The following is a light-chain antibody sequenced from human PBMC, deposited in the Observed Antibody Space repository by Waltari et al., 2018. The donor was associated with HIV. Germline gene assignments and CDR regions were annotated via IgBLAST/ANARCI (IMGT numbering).Light chain of an antibody. J-gene: IGLJ1*01. CDR2: SNN. CDR3: AAWDDSLNDSYV. V-gene: IGLV1-44*01. CDR1: SHNIGSNS. Sequence: QSVLIQPPSASGTPGQRVTISCSGSSHNIGSNSVNWYQQLPGPAPKLLIYSNNQRPSGVPDRFSASKSGTSASLAISGLQSDDEADYYCAAWDDSLNDSYVFGPGTKVTVL.